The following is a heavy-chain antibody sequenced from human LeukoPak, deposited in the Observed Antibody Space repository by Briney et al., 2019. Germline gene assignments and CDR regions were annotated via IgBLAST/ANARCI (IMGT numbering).Heavy chain of an antibody. J-gene: IGHJ4*02. CDR1: GGSLSGYY. CDR3: ARGSWPLPSDY. D-gene: IGHD2-15*01. Sequence: SETLSLTCAVYGGSLSGYYWSWIRQPPGKGLEWIGGINHSGSTNYNPSLKSRITISVDTSKNQFSLNLSSVTAADTAVYYCARGSWPLPSDYWGQGTLVTVSS. V-gene: IGHV4-34*01. CDR2: INHSGST.